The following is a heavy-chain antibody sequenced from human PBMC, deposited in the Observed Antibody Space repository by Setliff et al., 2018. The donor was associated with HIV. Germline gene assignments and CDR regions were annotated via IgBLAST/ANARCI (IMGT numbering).Heavy chain of an antibody. Sequence: PGGSLRLSCTASGITFSTYAMSWVRQAPGKGLDWVGFIRSKAHGGTTEYAASVKGRFTISRDDSKNSLYLQMNSLKTEDTAVYYCARGRLLWSGSYYYYYMDVWGKGTTVTVSS. CDR3: ARGRLLWSGSYYYYYMDV. D-gene: IGHD3-10*01. CDR2: IRSKAHGGTT. CDR1: GITFSTYA. J-gene: IGHJ6*03. V-gene: IGHV3-49*04.